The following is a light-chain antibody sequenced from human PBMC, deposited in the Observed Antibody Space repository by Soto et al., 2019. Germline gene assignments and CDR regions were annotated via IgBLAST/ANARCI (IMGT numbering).Light chain of an antibody. CDR2: DVS. CDR1: SSDVGGYNY. CDR3: CSYAGTFIPAM. V-gene: IGLV2-11*01. J-gene: IGLJ7*01. Sequence: QSVLTQPRSVSGSPGQSVTISCTGTSSDVGGYNYVSWYQQHPGKVPKLMIYDVSQRPSGVPDRFSGSKSGNTASLTISGLQAEDEADYYCCSYAGTFIPAMFGGGTQLTVL.